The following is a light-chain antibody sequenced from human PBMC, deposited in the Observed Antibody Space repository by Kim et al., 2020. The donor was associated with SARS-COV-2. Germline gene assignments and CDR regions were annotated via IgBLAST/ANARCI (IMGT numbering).Light chain of an antibody. CDR3: QQYGSSPYT. CDR2: GAA. J-gene: IGKJ2*01. CDR1: QSVSSSY. V-gene: IGKV3-20*01. Sequence: LSPGQSATLSCRASQSVSSSYLAWYQQKPGQAPRRLIYGAASRATGIPDRFSGSGSGTDFTLTISRLEPEDFAVYYCQQYGSSPYTFGQGTKLEI.